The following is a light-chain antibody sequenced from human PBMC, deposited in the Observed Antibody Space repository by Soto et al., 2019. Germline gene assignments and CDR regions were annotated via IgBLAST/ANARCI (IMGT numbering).Light chain of an antibody. Sequence: DIQLTQSPSSLSASVGDRVTITCRTSQSISSWLAWYQQKPGKAPKLLIYKASSLESGVPSRFSGSGFGIEFTLTISSLQPEDFETYYCQQANSFPLTFGGGTKVDIK. CDR3: QQANSFPLT. CDR1: QSISSW. J-gene: IGKJ4*01. CDR2: KAS. V-gene: IGKV1-5*03.